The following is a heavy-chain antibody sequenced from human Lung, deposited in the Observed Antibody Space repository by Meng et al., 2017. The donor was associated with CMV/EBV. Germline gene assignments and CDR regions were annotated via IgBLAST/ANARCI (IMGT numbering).Heavy chain of an antibody. J-gene: IGHJ4*02. CDR1: VFTFSRYR. V-gene: IGHV3-21*01. CDR3: ARDMDTFDY. Sequence: LSCAASVFTFSRYRINWVRQSPGKGMEWVSSISSSSSYIYYADSVKGRFTISRDNAKNSLSLQMNSLRAEDTAVYYCARDMDTFDYWGQGTLVTVSS. CDR2: ISSSSSYI. D-gene: IGHD5-18*01.